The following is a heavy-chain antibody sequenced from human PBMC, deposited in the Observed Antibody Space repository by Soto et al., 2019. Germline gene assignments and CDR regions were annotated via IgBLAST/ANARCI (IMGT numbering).Heavy chain of an antibody. CDR2: ISYDGSNK. J-gene: IGHJ4*02. CDR1: GFTFSSYA. Sequence: QVQLVESGGGVVQPGRSLRLSCAASGFTFSSYAMHWVRQAPGKGLEWVAVISYDGSNKYYADSVKGRFTISRDNSKNTLYLQMNSLRAEDTAVYYCASHHIATPLGFDYWGQGTLVTVSS. D-gene: IGHD6-6*01. V-gene: IGHV3-30-3*01. CDR3: ASHHIATPLGFDY.